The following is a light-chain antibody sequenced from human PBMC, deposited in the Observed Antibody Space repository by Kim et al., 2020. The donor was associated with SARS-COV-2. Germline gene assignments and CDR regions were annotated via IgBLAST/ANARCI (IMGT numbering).Light chain of an antibody. CDR3: QQYGSSPLT. J-gene: IGKJ4*01. Sequence: CAVEGATHSCRTSQSGSRDCLAWYQQKAGQTPRLFIYGASNRATGISDRFSGSGSGTDFTLTISRLEPEDSAVYYCQQYGSSPLTFGGGTKVEIK. V-gene: IGKV3-20*01. CDR2: GAS. CDR1: QSGSRDC.